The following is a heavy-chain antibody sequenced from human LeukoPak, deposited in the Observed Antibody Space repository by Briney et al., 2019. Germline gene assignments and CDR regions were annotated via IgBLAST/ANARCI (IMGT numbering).Heavy chain of an antibody. CDR1: GLTFSSYN. D-gene: IGHD2-2*01. CDR3: ARDASVVPPAMLPHYYYYMDV. CDR2: ISTSNSYI. V-gene: IGHV3-21*01. Sequence: GGSLRLSCAASGLTFSSYNMNWVRQAPGKGLEWVSSISTSNSYIYYADSVKGRFTISRDNAKHSLYLQINSLRAEDTAVYYCARDASVVPPAMLPHYYYYMDVWGKGTTVTVSS. J-gene: IGHJ6*03.